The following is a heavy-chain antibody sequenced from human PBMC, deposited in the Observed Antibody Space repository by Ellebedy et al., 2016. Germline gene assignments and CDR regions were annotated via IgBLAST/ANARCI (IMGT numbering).Heavy chain of an antibody. Sequence: GESLKISCAASGFTFSSYAMHWVRQAPGKGLEWVAVISYDGSNKYYADSVKGRFTISRDNSKNTLYLQMNSLRAEDTAVYYCARLNGSPDAFDIWGQGTMVTVSS. V-gene: IGHV3-30-3*01. CDR1: GFTFSSYA. CDR3: ARLNGSPDAFDI. CDR2: ISYDGSNK. D-gene: IGHD1-26*01. J-gene: IGHJ3*02.